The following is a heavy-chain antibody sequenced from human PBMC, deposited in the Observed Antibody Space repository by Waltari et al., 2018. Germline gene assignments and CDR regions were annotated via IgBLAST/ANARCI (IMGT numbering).Heavy chain of an antibody. V-gene: IGHV4-59*11. D-gene: IGHD1-26*01. CDR2: IYYSGST. CDR3: ARDEGGSYYGNWFDP. J-gene: IGHJ5*02. Sequence: QVQLQESGPGLVKPSETLSLTCTVSGGSISSHYWSWIRPPPGKGLEWIGYIYYSGSTNYNPSLKSRVTISVDTSKNQFSLKLSSVTAADTAVYYCARDEGGSYYGNWFDPWGQGTLVTVSS. CDR1: GGSISSHY.